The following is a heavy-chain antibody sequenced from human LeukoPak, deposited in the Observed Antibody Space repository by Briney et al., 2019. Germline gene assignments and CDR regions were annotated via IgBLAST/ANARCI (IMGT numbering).Heavy chain of an antibody. Sequence: PSETLSLTCTVSGVSISSYYWSWIRQPPGKGLEWIGYISDSGRTDYNPSLKSRVIISRDTSKNQFSLELRSVTAADTDVYYYSRRGYSSSWLYWGQGSLVTVSS. CDR3: SRRGYSSSWLY. V-gene: IGHV4-59*08. D-gene: IGHD6-13*01. CDR1: GVSISSYY. CDR2: ISDSGRT. J-gene: IGHJ4*02.